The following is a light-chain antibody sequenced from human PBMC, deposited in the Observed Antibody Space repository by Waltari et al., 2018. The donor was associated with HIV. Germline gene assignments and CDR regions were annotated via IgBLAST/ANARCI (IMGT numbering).Light chain of an antibody. CDR1: ASHICNNN. CDR3: GAWDSSLNATWV. J-gene: IGLJ3*02. CDR2: ENY. V-gene: IGLV1-51*02. Sequence: QSILTQPPSVSAAPGQTVTISCSGSASHICNNNVSRYQQFPRTAPKLLIYENYKRPAGIPDRFSGSKSGTSATLGIAGLQTGDEADYYCGAWDSSLNATWVFGGGTKLAVL.